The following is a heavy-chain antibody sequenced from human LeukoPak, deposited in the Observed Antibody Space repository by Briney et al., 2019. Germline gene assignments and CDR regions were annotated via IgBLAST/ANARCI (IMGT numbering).Heavy chain of an antibody. CDR3: ASSRYYYDSSGYYYLFDY. CDR1: GGSITSAVYY. D-gene: IGHD3-22*01. V-gene: IGHV4-31*03. CDR2: IYYSGST. Sequence: SETLSLTCTVSGGSITSAVYYWTWIRQHPGKGLEWIGYIYYSGSTYYNPSLKSRVTISVDTSKNQFSLKLSSVTAADTAVYYCASSRYYYDSSGYYYLFDYWGQGTLVTVSS. J-gene: IGHJ4*02.